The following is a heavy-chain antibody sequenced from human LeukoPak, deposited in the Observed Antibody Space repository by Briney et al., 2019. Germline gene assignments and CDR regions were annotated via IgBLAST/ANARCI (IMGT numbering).Heavy chain of an antibody. CDR1: GGSISSYY. V-gene: IGHV4-4*07. CDR3: AREKDYYDSSGYYSNWFDP. D-gene: IGHD3-22*01. Sequence: SETLSLTCTVSGGSISSYYWSWIRQPAGKGLEWIGRIYTSGSTNYNPSLKSRVTMSVDTSKNQFSLKLSSVTAADTAVYYCAREKDYYDSSGYYSNWFDPWGQGTLVTVSS. CDR2: IYTSGST. J-gene: IGHJ5*02.